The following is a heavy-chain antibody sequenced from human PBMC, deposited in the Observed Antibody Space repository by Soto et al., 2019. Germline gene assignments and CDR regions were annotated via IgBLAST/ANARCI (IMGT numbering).Heavy chain of an antibody. CDR2: ISSNGGST. CDR3: VKPPSPLYDGGGYFFDY. Sequence: GGSLRLSCSASGFTFRSYAMHWVRQAPGKGFVYVSVISSNGGSTYYADSVKGRFTISRDNSKNILYLQMSSLRAEDTAVYYCVKPPSPLYDGGGYFFDYWGQGTLVTVSS. D-gene: IGHD3-22*01. V-gene: IGHV3-64D*08. J-gene: IGHJ4*02. CDR1: GFTFRSYA.